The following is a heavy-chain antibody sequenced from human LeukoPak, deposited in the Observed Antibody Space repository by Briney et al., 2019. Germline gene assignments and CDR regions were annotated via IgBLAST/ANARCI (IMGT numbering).Heavy chain of an antibody. CDR2: ITSSSSTI. V-gene: IGHV3-48*01. CDR3: ARDQPSGYCSGGTCYSFDC. Sequence: GGSLRLSCAASGFTFSSYSMNWVRQAPGKGLEWLSYITSSSSTIYYANSVKGRFTISRDNAKNSLYLQMNSLRAEDTAVNYCARDQPSGYCSGGTCYSFDCWGQGTLVTVSS. J-gene: IGHJ4*02. D-gene: IGHD2-15*01. CDR1: GFTFSSYS.